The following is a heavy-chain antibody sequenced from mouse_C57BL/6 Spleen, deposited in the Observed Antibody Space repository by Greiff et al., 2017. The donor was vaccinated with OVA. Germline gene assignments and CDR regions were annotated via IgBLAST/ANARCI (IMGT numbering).Heavy chain of an antibody. D-gene: IGHD4-1*02. CDR2: IRLKSDNYAT. CDR3: TVNWVYFDY. Sequence: EVKLEESGGGLVQPGGSMKLSCVASGFTFSNYWMNWVRQSPEKGLEWVAQIRLKSDNYATHYAESVKGRFTISRDDSKSSVYLQMNNLRAEDTGIYYCTVNWVYFDYWGQGTTLTVSS. V-gene: IGHV6-3*01. J-gene: IGHJ2*01. CDR1: GFTFSNYW.